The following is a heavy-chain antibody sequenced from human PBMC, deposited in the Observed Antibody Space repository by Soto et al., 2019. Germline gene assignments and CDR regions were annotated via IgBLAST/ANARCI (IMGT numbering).Heavy chain of an antibody. CDR2: INHRGST. Sequence: QVHLQQWGAGLLKPSQTLSLTCAVYGGSFSGYYWSWIRQPPGKGLEWIGEINHRGSTNYNPSLKSRVTISVDTSKRQFSLKLSSVTAADTAVYYCARGGYYDILTGYHDFFDFWGQGTLVTVSS. D-gene: IGHD3-9*01. J-gene: IGHJ4*02. CDR1: GGSFSGYY. CDR3: ARGGYYDILTGYHDFFDF. V-gene: IGHV4-34*01.